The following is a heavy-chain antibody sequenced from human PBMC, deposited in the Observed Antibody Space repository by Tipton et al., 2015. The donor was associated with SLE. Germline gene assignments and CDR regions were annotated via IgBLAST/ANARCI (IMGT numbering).Heavy chain of an antibody. J-gene: IGHJ4*02. D-gene: IGHD4-17*01. CDR2: VYSGGNT. CDR1: GGSISSSPYY. CDR3: AKDYNHDNADYN. V-gene: IGHV4-39*07. Sequence: TLSLTCTASGGSISSSPYYWAWIRQPPGKGLEWIGTVYSGGNTYHIPSLKTRVTISVDTSRNQFSLKLTSVTAADTAVYYCAKDYNHDNADYNWGQGTLVIVSS.